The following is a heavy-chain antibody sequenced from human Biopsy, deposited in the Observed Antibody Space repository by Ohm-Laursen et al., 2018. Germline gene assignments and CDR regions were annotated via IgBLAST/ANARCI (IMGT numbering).Heavy chain of an antibody. CDR1: GFTFSSHA. CDR3: ARDLYDFCGGCPFDP. V-gene: IGHV3-23*01. D-gene: IGHD3-3*01. Sequence: SLRLSCAASGFTFSSHAMSRVRQAPGKGLECVSLLNGSGGSTYYADPVKGRFTISRDNSKNTLYLQMNSLRAEDTAMYYCARDLYDFCGGCPFDPWGQGTLVTVSP. CDR2: LNGSGGST. J-gene: IGHJ5*02.